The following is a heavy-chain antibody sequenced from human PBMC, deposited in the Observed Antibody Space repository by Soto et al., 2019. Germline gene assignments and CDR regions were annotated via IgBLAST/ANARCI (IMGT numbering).Heavy chain of an antibody. D-gene: IGHD3-22*01. CDR2: ISWNSGSI. Sequence: GGSLRLSCAASGFIFVDYAMHWARQVPGKGLEWVSGISWNSGSIGYADSVKGRFTISRDNAKNSLYLQMNSLRAEDTALYYCAKDIGDYYDSSGPDAFDIWGQGTMVTVSS. CDR1: GFIFVDYA. J-gene: IGHJ3*02. V-gene: IGHV3-9*01. CDR3: AKDIGDYYDSSGPDAFDI.